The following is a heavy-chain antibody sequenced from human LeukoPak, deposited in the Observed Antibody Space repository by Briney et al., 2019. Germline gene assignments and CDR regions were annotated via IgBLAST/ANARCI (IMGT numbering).Heavy chain of an antibody. V-gene: IGHV1-69*13. Sequence: ASVKVSWKASGGTFSSYAISWVRQASGQGLEWRGGIIPIFGTANYAQKFQGRVTITADESTSTAYMELSSLRSEDTAVYYCARDLLFGSGSPPGDYWGQGTLVTVSS. D-gene: IGHD3-10*01. CDR1: GGTFSSYA. CDR2: IIPIFGTA. CDR3: ARDLLFGSGSPPGDY. J-gene: IGHJ4*02.